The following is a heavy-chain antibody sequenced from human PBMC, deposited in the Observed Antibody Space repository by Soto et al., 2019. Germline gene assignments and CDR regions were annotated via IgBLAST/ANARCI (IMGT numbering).Heavy chain of an antibody. J-gene: IGHJ6*02. CDR3: ARLPRVILPTLEGGLDV. D-gene: IGHD3-16*02. CDR2: INPIFGTT. CDR1: GGTFSSYT. Sequence: QVQLVQSGAEMKKPGSSVKVSCKASGGTFSSYTISWVRQAPGQGLEWMGGINPIFGTTNYAQKFQGRVPIPADDAPGTAYMEFSSVRSGATAVNYGARLPRVILPTLEGGLDVWGQGTTVTVSS. V-gene: IGHV1-69*12.